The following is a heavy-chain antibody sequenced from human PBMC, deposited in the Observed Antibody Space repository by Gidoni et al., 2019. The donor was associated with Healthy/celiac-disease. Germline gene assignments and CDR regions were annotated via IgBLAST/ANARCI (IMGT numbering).Heavy chain of an antibody. Sequence: QVQLVESGGGVVQPGRSLRLSCAASGFTFSSYVMHWVAVISYDGSNKYYSDSVKGRFTISRDNSKNTLYLQMNSLRAEDTAVYYCAKVTFWSGYYPFDYWGQGTLVTVSS. CDR2: ISYDGSNK. CDR3: AKVTFWSGYYPFDY. D-gene: IGHD3-3*01. V-gene: IGHV3-30*18. J-gene: IGHJ4*02. CDR1: GFTFSSYV.